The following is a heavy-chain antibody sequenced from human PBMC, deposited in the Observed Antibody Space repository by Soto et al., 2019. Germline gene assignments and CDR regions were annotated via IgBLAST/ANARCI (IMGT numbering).Heavy chain of an antibody. D-gene: IGHD1-1*01. CDR1: GFIFSSYS. J-gene: IGHJ2*01. CDR3: ASEAGTPGLWYFDL. Sequence: EVQLVESGGGLVQPGGSLRLSCSGSGFIFSSYSIHWVRQTPGKRLEYVSVISGGAEATYHTESVKGRFTISRDNSKNTVYLQMDRLTVEDMAVYHCASEAGTPGLWYFDLWGRGTLVTVSS. CDR2: ISGGAEAT. V-gene: IGHV3-64*07.